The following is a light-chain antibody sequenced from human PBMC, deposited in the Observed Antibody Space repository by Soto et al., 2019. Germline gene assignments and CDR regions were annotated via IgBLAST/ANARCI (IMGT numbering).Light chain of an antibody. CDR3: RQYGSSPLP. V-gene: IGKV3-20*01. Sequence: EIVLTQSPGTLSLSPGERATLSCRASQSVSSSYLAWYQQKPGQAPRLLIYGASSRATGIPDGFSGSGSGTDFTLTISRLEPEHFAVYYCRQYGSSPLPFGQGTRLEIK. CDR1: QSVSSSY. J-gene: IGKJ5*01. CDR2: GAS.